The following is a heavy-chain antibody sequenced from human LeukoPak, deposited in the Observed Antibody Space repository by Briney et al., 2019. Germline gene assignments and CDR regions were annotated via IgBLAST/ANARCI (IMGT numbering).Heavy chain of an antibody. CDR1: GGSISGYY. CDR3: ARASPTTNKGAYGWFDP. V-gene: IGHV4-4*07. CDR2: IYTSGST. D-gene: IGHD1-14*01. Sequence: SETLSPTCTVSGGSISGYYWSWIRQPAGKGLEWIGRIYTSGSTNYNPSLKSRVTMSVDTSKNQFSLKLSSVTAADTAVYYCARASPTTNKGAYGWFDPWGQGTLVTVSS. J-gene: IGHJ5*02.